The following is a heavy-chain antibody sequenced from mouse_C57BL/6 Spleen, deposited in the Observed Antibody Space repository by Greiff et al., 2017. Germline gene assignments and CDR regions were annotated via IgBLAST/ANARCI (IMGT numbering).Heavy chain of an antibody. J-gene: IGHJ2*01. V-gene: IGHV5-17*01. CDR2: ISSGSSTI. Sequence: EVQLVESGGGLVKPGGSLKLSCAASGFTFSDYGMHWVRQAPEKGLEWVAYISSGSSTIYYADTVKVRFTISRDNAKNTPFLHMTSLRSEDTAIYYCARGDYYDYYEYFDYWGQGTTLTVSS. CDR3: ARGDYYDYYEYFDY. D-gene: IGHD2-4*01. CDR1: GFTFSDYG.